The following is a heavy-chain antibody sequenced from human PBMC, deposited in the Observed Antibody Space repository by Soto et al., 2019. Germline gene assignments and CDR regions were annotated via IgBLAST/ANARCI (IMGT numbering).Heavy chain of an antibody. CDR1: GGSISSSSYY. D-gene: IGHD2-2*01. V-gene: IGHV4-39*01. CDR3: ARWGNQLLWGPGYYFDY. CDR2: IYYSGST. Sequence: QLQLQESGPGLVKPSETLSLTCTVSGGSISSSSYYWGWIRQPPGKGLEWIGSIYYSGSTYYNPSLKRRVTMSEDTSKNQFSLKLSSVTAADTAVYYCARWGNQLLWGPGYYFDYWGQGTLVTVSS. J-gene: IGHJ4*02.